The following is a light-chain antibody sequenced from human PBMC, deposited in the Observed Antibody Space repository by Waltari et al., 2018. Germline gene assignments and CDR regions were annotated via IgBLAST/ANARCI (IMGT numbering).Light chain of an antibody. CDR2: DAS. V-gene: IGKV3-11*01. J-gene: IGKJ4*01. Sequence: EILLTQSPATLSLSPGERATLSCRASQSVSVYLAWYQQKPGQAPRLLIYDASDRATAIPARFSGSGSGTDFTLTISSLEPEDFAVYYCQQRSNWPFTFGGGTKVEIK. CDR3: QQRSNWPFT. CDR1: QSVSVY.